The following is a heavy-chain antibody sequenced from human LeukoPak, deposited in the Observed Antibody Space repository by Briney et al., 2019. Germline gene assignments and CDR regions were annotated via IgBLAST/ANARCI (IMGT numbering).Heavy chain of an antibody. J-gene: IGHJ4*02. CDR2: INHSGST. CDR1: GGSFSGYY. CDR3: ARDGRYSSGWTVDY. Sequence: PSETLSLTCAVYGGSFSGYYWSWIRHPPGKGLEWIGEINHSGSTNYNPSLKSRVTISVETSKNQFSLKLSSVAAADTAVYYCARDGRYSSGWTVDYWGQGTLVTVSS. V-gene: IGHV4-34*01. D-gene: IGHD6-19*01.